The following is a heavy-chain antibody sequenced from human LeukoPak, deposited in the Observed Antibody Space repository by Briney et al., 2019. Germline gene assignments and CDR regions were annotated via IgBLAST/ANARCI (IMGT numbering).Heavy chain of an antibody. CDR3: AGGGGSSPADAFDI. J-gene: IGHJ3*02. Sequence: SETLSLTCTVSGGSISSYYWSWIRQPPGKGLEWIGYIYTSGSTIYNPSLKSRVTISVDTAKNQFSLKLGSVTAGDPAGYYCAGGGGSSPADAFDIWGQGTMVTVS. D-gene: IGHD6-6*01. V-gene: IGHV4-4*09. CDR1: GGSISSYY. CDR2: IYTSGST.